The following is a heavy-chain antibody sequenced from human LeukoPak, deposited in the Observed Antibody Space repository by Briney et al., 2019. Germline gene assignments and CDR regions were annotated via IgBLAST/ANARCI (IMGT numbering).Heavy chain of an antibody. CDR3: AITTGQEFFSGTCYGFDY. CDR2: IYASGST. Sequence: SETLSLTCTVSGGSISSYYWNWIRQPAGKGLEWIGRIYASGSTNYNPSLKSRVTMSVDTSKNQFSLSLSSVTAADTAVYYCAITTGQEFFSGTCYGFDYWGQGTLVTVSS. D-gene: IGHD2-15*01. V-gene: IGHV4-4*07. J-gene: IGHJ4*02. CDR1: GGSISSYY.